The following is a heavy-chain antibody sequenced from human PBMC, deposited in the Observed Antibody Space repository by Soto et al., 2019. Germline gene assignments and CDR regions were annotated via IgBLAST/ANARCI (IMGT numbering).Heavy chain of an antibody. CDR1: GYTFTSYA. V-gene: IGHV1-3*01. CDR2: INAGNGNT. Sequence: GASVKVSCKASGYTFTSYAMHWVRQAPGQRLEWMGWINAGNGNTKYSQKFQGRVTITRDTSASTAYMELSSLRSEDTAVYYCASTIERDQADKNAFDIWGQGTMVTVSS. CDR3: ASTIERDQADKNAFDI. J-gene: IGHJ3*02. D-gene: IGHD1-26*01.